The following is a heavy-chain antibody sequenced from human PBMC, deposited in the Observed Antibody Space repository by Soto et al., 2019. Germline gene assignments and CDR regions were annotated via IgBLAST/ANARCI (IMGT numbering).Heavy chain of an antibody. CDR3: ARGRDYYGSGSYYLRRHFDY. CDR2: IYYGGST. J-gene: IGHJ4*02. V-gene: IGHV4-39*01. D-gene: IGHD3-10*01. CDR1: GGSIITSTYY. Sequence: KTSETLSLTCTVSGGSIITSTYYWGWIRQPPGKGLEWIGSIYYGGSTYYAPSLKSRVTISVDMSKNQFSLSLNSVIAADTAVYYCARGRDYYGSGSYYLRRHFDYWGQGALVTVSS.